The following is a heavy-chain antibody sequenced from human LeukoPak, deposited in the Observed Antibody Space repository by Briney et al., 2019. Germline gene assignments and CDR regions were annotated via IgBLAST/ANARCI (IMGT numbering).Heavy chain of an antibody. V-gene: IGHV3-23*01. CDR2: ISGSGGST. J-gene: IGHJ4*02. D-gene: IGHD6-19*01. Sequence: GGSLRLSCAASGFTFSSYAMSWVRQAPGKGLEWVSAISGSGGSTYYADSVKGRFTISRDNSKNTLYLQMNSLRAEDTAVYYCASGVPAAVAGTGLLYWGQGTLVTVSS. CDR1: GFTFSSYA. CDR3: ASGVPAAVAGTGLLY.